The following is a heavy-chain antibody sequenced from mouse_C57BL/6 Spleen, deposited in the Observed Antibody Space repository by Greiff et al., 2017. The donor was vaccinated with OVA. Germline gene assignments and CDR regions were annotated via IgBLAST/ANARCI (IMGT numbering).Heavy chain of an antibody. J-gene: IGHJ4*01. D-gene: IGHD2-5*01. CDR1: GYAFSSSW. Sequence: QVQLKQSGPELVKPGASVKISCKASGYAFSSSWMNWVKQRPGKGLEWIGRIYPGDGDTNYNGKFKGKATLTADKSSSTAYMQLSSLTSEDSAVYFCAREPLPYSNYGDYAMDYWGQGTSVTVSS. CDR3: AREPLPYSNYGDYAMDY. CDR2: IYPGDGDT. V-gene: IGHV1-82*01.